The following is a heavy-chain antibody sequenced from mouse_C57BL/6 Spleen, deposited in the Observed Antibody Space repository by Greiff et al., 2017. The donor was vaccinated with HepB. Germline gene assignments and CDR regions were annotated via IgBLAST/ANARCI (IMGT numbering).Heavy chain of an antibody. Sequence: LVESGGGLVKPGGSLKLSCAASGFTFSSYAMSWVRQTPEKRLEWVATISDGGSYTYYPDNVKGRFTISRDNAKNNLYLQMSHLKSEDTAMYYCARARLRRDAMDYWGQGTSVTVSS. CDR2: ISDGGSYT. J-gene: IGHJ4*01. CDR1: GFTFSSYA. V-gene: IGHV5-4*01. D-gene: IGHD2-4*01. CDR3: ARARLRRDAMDY.